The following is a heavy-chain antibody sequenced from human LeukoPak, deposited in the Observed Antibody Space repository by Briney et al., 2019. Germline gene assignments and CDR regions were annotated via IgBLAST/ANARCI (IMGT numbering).Heavy chain of an antibody. V-gene: IGHV3-33*06. CDR2: IWYDGSYK. CDR1: GFTFSTSG. CDR3: AKDSAGGLGTNFDY. J-gene: IGHJ4*02. D-gene: IGHD7-27*01. Sequence: GGSLRLSCAASGFTFSTSGMHWVRQARGKWLEWVAVIWYDGSYKYYADSVKGRFTISRDNSKDTLYLQMNSLRDEDTAVYYCAKDSAGGLGTNFDYWGQGTLVTVSS.